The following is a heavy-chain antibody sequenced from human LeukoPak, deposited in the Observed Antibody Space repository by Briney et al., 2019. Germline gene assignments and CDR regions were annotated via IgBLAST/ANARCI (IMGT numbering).Heavy chain of an antibody. CDR2: IYYSGST. CDR1: GGSISSYY. V-gene: IGHV4-59*01. CDR3: ARQRHYYDSSGYAFDI. D-gene: IGHD3-22*01. J-gene: IGHJ3*02. Sequence: SETLSLTCTVSGGSISSYYWSWIRQPPGKGLEWIGYIYYSGSTNYNPSLKSRVTISVDTSKNQFSLKLSSVTAADTAVYYCARQRHYYDSSGYAFDIWGQGTMVTISS.